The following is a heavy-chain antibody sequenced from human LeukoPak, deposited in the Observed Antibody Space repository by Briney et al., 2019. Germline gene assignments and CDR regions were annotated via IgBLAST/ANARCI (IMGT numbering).Heavy chain of an antibody. CDR2: ISAYNGNT. D-gene: IGHD3-9*01. CDR3: ARVPWVGTLRYFDWLHKKDYYYYMDV. V-gene: IGHV1-18*01. J-gene: IGHJ6*03. Sequence: ASVKVSCKASGYTFTNYDISWVRQAPGQGLEWMGWISAYNGNTNYAQKLQGRVTMTTDTSTSTAYMELRSLRSDDTAVYYCARVPWVGTLRYFDWLHKKDYYYYMDVWGKGTTVTVSS. CDR1: GYTFTNYD.